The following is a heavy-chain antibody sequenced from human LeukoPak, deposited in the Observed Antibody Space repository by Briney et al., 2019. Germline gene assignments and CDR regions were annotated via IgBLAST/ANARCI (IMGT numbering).Heavy chain of an antibody. J-gene: IGHJ4*02. D-gene: IGHD3-3*01. Sequence: SETLSLTCAVYGGSFSGYYWSWIRQPSGKGLEWIGEINHSGSTNYNPSLKSRVTISVDTSKNQFSLKLSSVTAADTAVYYCARARKIFGVVIIGFDYWGQGTLVTVSS. CDR3: ARARKIFGVVIIGFDY. CDR1: GGSFSGYY. V-gene: IGHV4-34*01. CDR2: INHSGST.